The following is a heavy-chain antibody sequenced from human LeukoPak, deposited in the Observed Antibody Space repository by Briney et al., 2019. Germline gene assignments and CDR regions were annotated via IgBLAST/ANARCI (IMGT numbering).Heavy chain of an antibody. CDR1: GYILSSYN. D-gene: IGHD6-13*01. Sequence: ASVKVSCKASGYILSSYNMHWVRQAPGQGLEWLGIINPSGGDTKCAQKFQGRVTLTRDKSTSTVYMELSSLTSDDTAVYYCARAPGIAADYWGQGTLVTVSS. V-gene: IGHV1-46*01. CDR3: ARAPGIAADY. J-gene: IGHJ4*02. CDR2: INPSGGDT.